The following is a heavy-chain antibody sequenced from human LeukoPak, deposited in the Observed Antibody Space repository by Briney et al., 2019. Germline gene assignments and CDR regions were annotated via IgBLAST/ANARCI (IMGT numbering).Heavy chain of an antibody. CDR2: INPNNGGT. D-gene: IGHD3-10*01. CDR1: GYTFSDYY. CDR3: ARAHRTSGTLDFDY. V-gene: IGHV1-2*02. Sequence: ASVKVSCKASGYTFSDYYIHWVRQAPGQGLEWMGWINPNNGGTNNEQKLQGRVTMTRDTSITTAYMELSRLRSDDTAVYYCARAHRTSGTLDFDYWGQGTQVTVSS. J-gene: IGHJ4*02.